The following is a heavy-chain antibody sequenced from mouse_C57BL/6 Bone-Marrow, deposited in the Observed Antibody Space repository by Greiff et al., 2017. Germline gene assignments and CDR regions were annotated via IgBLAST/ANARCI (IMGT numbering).Heavy chain of an antibody. V-gene: IGHV5-4*01. J-gene: IGHJ2*01. CDR2: ISDGGSYT. CDR3: TRGRDY. CDR1: GFTFSSYA. Sequence: VQLVESGGGLVKPGGSLKLSCAASGFTFSSYAMSWVRQTPEKRLEWVATISDGGSYTYYPDNVKGRFTISRDNAKNNLYLQMSHLKSEDTAMYYCTRGRDYWGQGTTLTVSS.